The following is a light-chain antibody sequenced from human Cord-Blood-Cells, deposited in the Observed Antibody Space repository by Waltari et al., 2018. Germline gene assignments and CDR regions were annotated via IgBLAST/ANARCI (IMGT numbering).Light chain of an antibody. CDR1: HSLLHRDVKTY. CDR3: MQNIQLPLT. J-gene: IGKJ4*02. V-gene: IGKV2D-29*02. Sequence: DFVMNQTLLSLSVTPGQPASISCMPSHSLLHRDVKTYLYWYLQKPGKSPQLLIYAASTRFSGVPDRFSGSGSGTDFTLKISRVEAEDVGVYYCMQNIQLPLTFGGGTKVEIK. CDR2: AAS.